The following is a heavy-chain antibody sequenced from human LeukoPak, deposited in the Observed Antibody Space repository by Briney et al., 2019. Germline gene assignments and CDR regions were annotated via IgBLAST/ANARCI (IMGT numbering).Heavy chain of an antibody. J-gene: IGHJ4*02. CDR2: ISGSGGST. Sequence: GGSLRLSCAASGFTVSSNYMSWVRQAPGKGLEWVSAISGSGGSTYYADSVKGRFTISRDNSKNTLYLQMSSVRAEDTAVYSCAKDKGYGVRGVPYYFDYWGQGTLVTVSS. CDR3: AKDKGYGVRGVPYYFDY. V-gene: IGHV3-23*01. CDR1: GFTVSSNY. D-gene: IGHD3-10*01.